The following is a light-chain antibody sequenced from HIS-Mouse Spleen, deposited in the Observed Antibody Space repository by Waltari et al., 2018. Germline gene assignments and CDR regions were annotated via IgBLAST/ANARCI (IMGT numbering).Light chain of an antibody. CDR2: KDS. Sequence: SYELTQPPSVSVSPGQTARITCSGDALPKQYAYLYQQNPGLAPVLVIYKDSERPSGIPARFSGSSSGKTVTLTIRGVQEEDEADYYCQSADSSGTCPVFGGGTKLTVL. J-gene: IGLJ2*01. V-gene: IGLV3-25*03. CDR1: ALPKQY. CDR3: QSADSSGTCPV.